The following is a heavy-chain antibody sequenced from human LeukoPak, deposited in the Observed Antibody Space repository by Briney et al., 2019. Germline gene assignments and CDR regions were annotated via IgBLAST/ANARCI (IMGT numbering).Heavy chain of an antibody. CDR1: GFTFSSYS. V-gene: IGHV3-21*01. Sequence: GGSLRLSCAASGFTFSSYSRNWVRQAPGKGLEWVSSISSSSSYIYYADSVKGRFTISRDNAKNSLYLQMNSLRAEDTAVYYCARVRGISVPGAWGQGTLVTVSS. CDR2: ISSSSSYI. J-gene: IGHJ5*02. CDR3: ARVRGISVPGA. D-gene: IGHD2-15*01.